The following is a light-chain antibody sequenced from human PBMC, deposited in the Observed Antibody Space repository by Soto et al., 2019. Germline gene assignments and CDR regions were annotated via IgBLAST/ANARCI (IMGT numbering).Light chain of an antibody. Sequence: DIVMTQSPDSQTVSLGERATINCRSSQSILYNSNNKNYLAWYQQKPGQPPKLLIYWASTRESGVPDRFSGSGSGTDFTLTISSLQAEDVAVYYCQQYYTTPRTFGQGTKVEIK. J-gene: IGKJ1*01. CDR1: QSILYNSNNKNY. V-gene: IGKV4-1*01. CDR3: QQYYTTPRT. CDR2: WAS.